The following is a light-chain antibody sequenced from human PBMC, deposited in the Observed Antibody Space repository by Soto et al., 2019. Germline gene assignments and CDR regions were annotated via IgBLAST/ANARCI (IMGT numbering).Light chain of an antibody. CDR2: DAT. J-gene: IGKJ5*01. CDR1: QSVTTY. V-gene: IGKV3-11*01. Sequence: EIVLTQSPVTLSLSPGERATLSCRASQSVTTYLAWYQQKPGQAPRLLIYDATNRATGIPARFSGSGSGTDFTLTTSSLQPEAFAVYYCQQRSNWPPRITFGQGTRLEIK. CDR3: QQRSNWPPRIT.